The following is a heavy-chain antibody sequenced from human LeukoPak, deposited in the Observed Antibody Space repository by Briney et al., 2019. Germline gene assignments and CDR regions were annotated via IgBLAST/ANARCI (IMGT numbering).Heavy chain of an antibody. CDR3: ARGGVTIFGVATPTNWFDP. CDR2: IHYNGSP. Sequence: KPSETLSLTCTVSGGSISSYSWSWIRQPPGKGLEWIGYIHYNGSPNYNPSLKSRVTISVDTSKNQFSLKLSSVTAAATAVYYCARGGVTIFGVATPTNWFDPWGRGTLVTVSS. CDR1: GGSISSYS. J-gene: IGHJ5*02. D-gene: IGHD3-3*01. V-gene: IGHV4-59*01.